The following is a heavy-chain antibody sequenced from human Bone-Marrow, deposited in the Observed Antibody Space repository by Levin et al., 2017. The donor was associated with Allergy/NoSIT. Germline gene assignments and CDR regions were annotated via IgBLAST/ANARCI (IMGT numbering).Heavy chain of an antibody. J-gene: IGHJ5*02. V-gene: IGHV1-69*06. CDR3: ARSWREGSRYTHWFDP. Sequence: GASVKVSCKASGGTFNQFVINWVRQAPGQGLEWIGGVITIFGTPNYARKFQGRATITADTPSTTVYLELSGLGSDDTATYYCARSWREGSRYTHWFDPWGQGALVIVSS. D-gene: IGHD5-12*01. CDR2: VITIFGTP. CDR1: GGTFNQFV.